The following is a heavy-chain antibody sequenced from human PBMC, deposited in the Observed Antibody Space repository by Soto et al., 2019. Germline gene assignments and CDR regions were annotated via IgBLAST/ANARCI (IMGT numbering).Heavy chain of an antibody. CDR2: IDPSDSYT. CDR1: GYSFTSYW. V-gene: IGHV5-10-1*01. D-gene: IGHD2-2*01. CDR3: ASSYCSSTSCPSPGYYYYGMDV. Sequence: PGEPLKISCKGSGYSFTSYWISWVRQMPGKGLEWMGRIDPSDSYTNYSPSFQGHVTISADKSISTAYLQWSSLKASDTAMYYCASSYCSSTSCPSPGYYYYGMDVWGQGTTVTVSS. J-gene: IGHJ6*02.